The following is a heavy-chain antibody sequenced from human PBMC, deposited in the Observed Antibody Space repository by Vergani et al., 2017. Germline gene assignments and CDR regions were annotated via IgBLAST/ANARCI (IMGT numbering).Heavy chain of an antibody. Sequence: EVQLVESGGGLVQPGGSLRLSCAASGFTVTTNYMSWVRQAPGKGLEWVSFIYSADNTYYADSGKGRFSISRDISKNTLYLQMNSLRAEDTAVYYCARDGSYDSRGLVDYWGQGTLVTVSS. CDR2: IYSADNT. J-gene: IGHJ4*02. CDR1: GFTVTTNY. D-gene: IGHD3-22*01. V-gene: IGHV3-66*02. CDR3: ARDGSYDSRGLVDY.